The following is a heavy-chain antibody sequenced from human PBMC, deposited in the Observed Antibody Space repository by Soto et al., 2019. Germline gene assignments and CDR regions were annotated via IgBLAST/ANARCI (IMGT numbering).Heavy chain of an antibody. V-gene: IGHV1-69*01. CDR1: GGTFSSYA. CDR2: IIPIFGTA. J-gene: IGHJ6*02. D-gene: IGHD4-4*01. Sequence: QVQLVQSGAEVKKPGSSVKVSCKASGGTFSSYAISWVRQAPGQGLEWMGGIIPIFGTANYAQKFRGRVTITADESTSTAYMELSSLRSEDTAVYYCARDLYSNHVYYYYYGMDVWGQGTTVTVSS. CDR3: ARDLYSNHVYYYYYGMDV.